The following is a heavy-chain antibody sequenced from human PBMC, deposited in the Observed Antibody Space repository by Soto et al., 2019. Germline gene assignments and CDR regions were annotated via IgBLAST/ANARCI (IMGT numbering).Heavy chain of an antibody. CDR2: INHSGST. V-gene: IGHV4-34*01. Sequence: SETLSLTCAVYGGSFSGYYWSWIRQPPGKGLEWIGEINHSGSTNYNPSLKSRVTISVDTSKNQFSLKLSSVTAADTAVYYCARSNTYYDFWSGYDGYYYGMDVWGQGTTVTVS. CDR3: ARSNTYYDFWSGYDGYYYGMDV. D-gene: IGHD3-3*01. CDR1: GGSFSGYY. J-gene: IGHJ6*02.